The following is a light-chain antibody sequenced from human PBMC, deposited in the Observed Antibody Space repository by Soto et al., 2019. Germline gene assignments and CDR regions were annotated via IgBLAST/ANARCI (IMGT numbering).Light chain of an antibody. CDR2: QHS. V-gene: IGLV3-1*01. CDR1: KLGDKY. CDR3: QAWDSSTDVV. Sequence: SYELTQPPSVSVSPGQTASITCSGDKLGDKYTCWYQQKPGQSPVLVIYQHSKRPSGIPERFSGSNSGNTATLTISGTQAMDEADYYCQAWDSSTDVVFGGGTKRTVL. J-gene: IGLJ2*01.